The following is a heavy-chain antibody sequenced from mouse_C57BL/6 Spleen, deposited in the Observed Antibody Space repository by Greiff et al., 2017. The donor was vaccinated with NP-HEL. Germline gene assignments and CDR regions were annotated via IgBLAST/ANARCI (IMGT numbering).Heavy chain of an antibody. V-gene: IGHV1-19*01. CDR3: AYYGGWYFDV. D-gene: IGHD1-1*01. CDR1: GYTFTDYY. J-gene: IGHJ1*03. Sequence: EVQLQQSGPVLVKPGASVKMSCKASGYTFTDYYMNWVKQSHGKSLEWIGVINPYNGGTSYNQKFKGKATLTVDKSSSTAYMELNSLTSEDSAVYYCAYYGGWYFDVWGTGTTVTVSS. CDR2: INPYNGGT.